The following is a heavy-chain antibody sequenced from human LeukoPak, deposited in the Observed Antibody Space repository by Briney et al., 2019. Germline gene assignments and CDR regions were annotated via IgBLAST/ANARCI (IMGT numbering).Heavy chain of an antibody. D-gene: IGHD6-6*01. Sequence: GGCLRLSCAVSGWTFSGFWRSWSRQAPGKGLEWVASINSDGSEGYYADVVKGRFTISRDNAKNSLYLQINSLRAEDTAVYYCARSSYSSSSSVWGQGTMVTVSS. CDR2: INSDGSEG. CDR3: ARSSYSSSSSV. J-gene: IGHJ3*01. CDR1: GWTFSGFW. V-gene: IGHV3-7*03.